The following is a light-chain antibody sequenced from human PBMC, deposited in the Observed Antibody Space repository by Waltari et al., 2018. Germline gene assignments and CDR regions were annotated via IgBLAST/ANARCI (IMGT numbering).Light chain of an antibody. CDR1: QSLSGDY. Sequence: EIVLTQSPGPLSLSPGERVTLSCRASQSLSGDYVAWYQQKPGLAPRLLFYDVSRRATGVPDRFSASGSGTDFTLTISRLEPGDFAVYYCQQYGNSPFAFGQGTRLEIK. V-gene: IGKV3-20*01. CDR3: QQYGNSPFA. J-gene: IGKJ5*01. CDR2: DVS.